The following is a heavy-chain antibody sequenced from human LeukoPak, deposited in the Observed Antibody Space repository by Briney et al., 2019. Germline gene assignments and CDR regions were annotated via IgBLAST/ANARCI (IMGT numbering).Heavy chain of an antibody. J-gene: IGHJ4*02. CDR2: IYPGDSDT. CDR1: GYSFTSYW. Sequence: GESLKISCKGSGYSFTSYWIGWVRQMPGKGLEWMGIIYPGDSDTRYSPSFQGQVTISADKSISTAYLQWSSLKASDTAMYYCARHFRTGIVGATLFDYWGQGTLVTVSS. CDR3: ARHFRTGIVGATLFDY. V-gene: IGHV5-51*01. D-gene: IGHD1-26*01.